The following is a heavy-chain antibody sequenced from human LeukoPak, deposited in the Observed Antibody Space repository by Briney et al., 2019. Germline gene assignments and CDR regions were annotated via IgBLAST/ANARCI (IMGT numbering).Heavy chain of an antibody. CDR1: GGSISSYY. CDR2: IYYSGST. Sequence: SETLSLTCTVSGGSISSYYWSWIRQPPGKTLEWIGYIYYSGSTNYNPSLKSRVTISVDMSKNQFSLKLSSVTAADTAVYYCARGFGSSSWYGDNWFDPWGQGTLVSVSS. V-gene: IGHV4-59*01. D-gene: IGHD6-13*01. J-gene: IGHJ5*02. CDR3: ARGFGSSSWYGDNWFDP.